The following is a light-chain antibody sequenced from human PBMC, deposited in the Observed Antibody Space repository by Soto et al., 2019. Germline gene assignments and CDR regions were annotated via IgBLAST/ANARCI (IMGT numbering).Light chain of an antibody. Sequence: SCKSSQSVLYNSNNKNYLAWYQQKPGQPPKLLIYWASTRESGVPDRFSGSGSGTDFTLTISSLQAEDVAVYYCQHYYSRPFTFGPGTKVDIK. CDR1: QSVLYNSNNKNY. V-gene: IGKV4-1*01. CDR3: QHYYSRPFT. J-gene: IGKJ3*01. CDR2: WAS.